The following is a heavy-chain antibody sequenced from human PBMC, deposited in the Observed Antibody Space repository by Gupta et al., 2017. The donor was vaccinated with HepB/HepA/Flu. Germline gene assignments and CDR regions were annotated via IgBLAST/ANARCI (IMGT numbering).Heavy chain of an antibody. Sequence: QVQLVQSGAEVKKPGASVKVSCKTSGYIFTDYYIHWIQQVPGHGLEWMGSINPNSGGRNYARKFQGRVTMTRDTSVSTAYMELSRLTSDDTAVYYCAKDVVGGATLYNWFDPWGQGTLVTVSS. CDR1: GYIFTDYY. CDR3: AKDVVGGATLYNWFDP. D-gene: IGHD2-15*01. V-gene: IGHV1-2*02. CDR2: INPNSGGR. J-gene: IGHJ5*02.